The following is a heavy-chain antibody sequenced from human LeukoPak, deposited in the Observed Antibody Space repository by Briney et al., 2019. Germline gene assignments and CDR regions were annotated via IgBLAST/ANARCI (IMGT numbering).Heavy chain of an antibody. CDR3: ARDVWPYTYYYDTHPLGGGFDY. Sequence: GGSLRLSCAASGFTFDHYAMHWVRQAPGKGLEWASSISWNSGTVDYADSVKGRFTISRHNAKNSLYLQMNSLRTEDMAFYYYARDVWPYTYYYDTHPLGGGFDYWGQGILVTVSS. CDR2: ISWNSGTV. J-gene: IGHJ4*02. D-gene: IGHD3-22*01. V-gene: IGHV3-9*03. CDR1: GFTFDHYA.